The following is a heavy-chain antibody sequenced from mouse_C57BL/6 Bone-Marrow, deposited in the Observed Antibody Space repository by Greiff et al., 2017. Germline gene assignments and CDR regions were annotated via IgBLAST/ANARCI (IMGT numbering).Heavy chain of an antibody. Sequence: QVQLKESGAELVRPGSSVKLSCKASGYTFTSYWMDWVKQRPGQGLEWIGNIYPSDSETHYNQKFKDKATLTVDKSSSTAYMQLSSLTSEDSAVYYCARKGWLPYARDYWGQGTSVTVSS. CDR2: IYPSDSET. CDR1: GYTFTSYW. CDR3: ARKGWLPYARDY. J-gene: IGHJ4*01. D-gene: IGHD2-3*01. V-gene: IGHV1-61*01.